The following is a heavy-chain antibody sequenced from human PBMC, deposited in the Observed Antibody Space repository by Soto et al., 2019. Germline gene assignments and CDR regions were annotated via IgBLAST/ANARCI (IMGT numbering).Heavy chain of an antibody. Sequence: VQLVESGGGLVQPGGSLKLSCAASGFTFSGSAMHWVRQASGKGLEWVGRIRSKANSYATAYAASVKGRFTISRDDSKNTAYLQMNSLKTEDTAVYYCTRVTRGALSIAATGFDPWGQGTLVTVSS. CDR1: GFTFSGSA. CDR3: TRVTRGALSIAATGFDP. D-gene: IGHD6-13*01. V-gene: IGHV3-73*01. J-gene: IGHJ5*02. CDR2: IRSKANSYAT.